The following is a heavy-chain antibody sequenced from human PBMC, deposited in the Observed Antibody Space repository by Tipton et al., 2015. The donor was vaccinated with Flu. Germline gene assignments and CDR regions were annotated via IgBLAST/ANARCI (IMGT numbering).Heavy chain of an antibody. CDR1: GGSISSGSYY. D-gene: IGHD5-24*01. CDR2: IYTSGST. J-gene: IGHJ4*02. CDR3: ATIRRDGYNVYFDY. V-gene: IGHV4-61*02. Sequence: TLSLTCTVSGGSISSGSYYWSWIRQPAGKGLEWIGRIYTSGSTNYNPSLKGRVTISVDTSKNQFSLKLSSVTAADTAVYYCATIRRDGYNVYFDYWGQGTLVTVSS.